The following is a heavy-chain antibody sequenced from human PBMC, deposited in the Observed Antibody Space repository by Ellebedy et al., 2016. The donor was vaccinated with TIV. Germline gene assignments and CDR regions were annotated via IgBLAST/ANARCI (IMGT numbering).Heavy chain of an antibody. CDR1: GFTFSRYW. Sequence: GESLKISCSASGFTFSRYWMNWVRQAPGKGLDWVANINQDGSEKYYVDSVKGRFTISRDNAKNSLSLQMNSLRAEDTAVYYCATARIVGATGRNMDVWGQGTTVTVSS. D-gene: IGHD1-26*01. J-gene: IGHJ6*02. CDR3: ATARIVGATGRNMDV. CDR2: INQDGSEK. V-gene: IGHV3-7*01.